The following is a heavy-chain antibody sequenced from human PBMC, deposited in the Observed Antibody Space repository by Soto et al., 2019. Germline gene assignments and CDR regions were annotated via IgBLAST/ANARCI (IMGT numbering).Heavy chain of an antibody. Sequence: QVQLVQSEAEVKKPGASVKVSCKASGYTFTSYDINWVRQATGQGLEWMGWMNPNSGNTGYAQKFQGRVTMTRNTSISTAYMELSSLRSEDTAVYYCARGLSTGLHYYDSSGYYPIDYWGQGTLVTVSS. CDR2: MNPNSGNT. CDR3: ARGLSTGLHYYDSSGYYPIDY. J-gene: IGHJ4*02. V-gene: IGHV1-8*01. CDR1: GYTFTSYD. D-gene: IGHD3-22*01.